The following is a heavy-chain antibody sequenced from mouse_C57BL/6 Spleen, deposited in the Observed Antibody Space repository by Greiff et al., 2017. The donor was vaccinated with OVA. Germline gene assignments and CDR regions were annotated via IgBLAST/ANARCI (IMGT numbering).Heavy chain of an antibody. CDR1: GYAFSSSW. CDR2: IYPGDGDT. Sequence: QVQLQQSGAELVKPGASVKISCKASGYAFSSSWMNWVKQRPGKGLEWIGQIYPGDGDTNYNGKFKGKATLTADKSSSTAYMQLSSLTSEDSAVYFCAREPSGFAYWGQGTLVTVSA. V-gene: IGHV1-80*01. CDR3: AREPSGFAY. J-gene: IGHJ3*01.